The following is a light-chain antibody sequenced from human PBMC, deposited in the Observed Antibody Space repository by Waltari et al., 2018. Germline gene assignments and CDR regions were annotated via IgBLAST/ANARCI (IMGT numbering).Light chain of an antibody. CDR1: SSTIGRTI. CDR2: SNN. CDR3: AAWDDSLNGPV. Sequence: QSVLTQPPSASGTPGQRVTISCSGSSSTIGRTIVNWYQQLPGTAPKLLIYSNNQRPSGVPDRFSGSKSGTSASLAISGLQSEDEADYYCAAWDDSLNGPVFGGGTKLTVL. V-gene: IGLV1-44*01. J-gene: IGLJ2*01.